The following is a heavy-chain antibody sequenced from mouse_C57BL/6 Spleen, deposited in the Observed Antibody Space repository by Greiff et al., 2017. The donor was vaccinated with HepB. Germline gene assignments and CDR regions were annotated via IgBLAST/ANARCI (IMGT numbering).Heavy chain of an antibody. CDR2: IWSGGST. CDR3: ARNQYDYYGSSYGAMDY. CDR1: GFSFTSYG. J-gene: IGHJ4*01. D-gene: IGHD1-1*01. V-gene: IGHV2-2*01. Sequence: VQRVESGPGLVQPSQSLSITCTVSGFSFTSYGVHWVRQSPGKGLEWLGVIWSGGSTDYNAAFISRLSISKDNSKSQVFFKMNSLQADDTAIYYCARNQYDYYGSSYGAMDYWGQGTSVTVSS.